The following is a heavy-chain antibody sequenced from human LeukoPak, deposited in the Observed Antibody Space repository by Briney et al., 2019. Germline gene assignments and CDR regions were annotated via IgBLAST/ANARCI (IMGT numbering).Heavy chain of an antibody. Sequence: GASVKVSCKASGYTFTSYGISWVRQAPGQGLEWMGWISAYNGNTNYAQKLQGRVTMTTDTSTSTAYMELRSLRSDDTAVYYCASSTYYYGSGSPTLDYWGQGTLVTVSS. CDR3: ASSTYYYGSGSPTLDY. CDR1: GYTFTSYG. J-gene: IGHJ4*02. V-gene: IGHV1-18*01. D-gene: IGHD3-10*01. CDR2: ISAYNGNT.